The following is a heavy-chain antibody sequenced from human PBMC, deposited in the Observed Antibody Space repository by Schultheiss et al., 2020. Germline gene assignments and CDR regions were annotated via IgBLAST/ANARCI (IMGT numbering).Heavy chain of an antibody. V-gene: IGHV3-48*04. D-gene: IGHD5-12*01. Sequence: GGSLRLSCAASGFTFSSYAMHWVRQAPGKGLEWVSYISSSASTIYYADSVKGRFTISRDNAKNSLYLQMNSLRAEDTAVYYCAREFGDSGYDRGWFGPWGQGTLVNVYS. CDR2: ISSSASTI. J-gene: IGHJ5*02. CDR3: AREFGDSGYDRGWFGP. CDR1: GFTFSSYA.